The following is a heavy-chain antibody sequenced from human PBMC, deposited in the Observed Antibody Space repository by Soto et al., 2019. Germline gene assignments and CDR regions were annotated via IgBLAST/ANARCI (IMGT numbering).Heavy chain of an antibody. D-gene: IGHD6-6*01. CDR3: ARDRGSSSWFDP. V-gene: IGHV4-31*03. J-gene: IGHJ5*02. Sequence: QVQLQASGPGLVRPSQTLSLTCTVSGASVSSDGYYWSWIRQHPGKGLEWIGYIHYSGTTYYSPSRRSRVSISVDTSKNQFSLKLSSVTAADTAVYYCARDRGSSSWFDPWGQGTLVTVSS. CDR2: IHYSGTT. CDR1: GASVSSDGYY.